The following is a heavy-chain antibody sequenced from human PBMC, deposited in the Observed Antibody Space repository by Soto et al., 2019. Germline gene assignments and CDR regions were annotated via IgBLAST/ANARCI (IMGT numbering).Heavy chain of an antibody. CDR1: GDSISSNYW. CDR3: ARFSGIAAAGRTFLFDN. CDR2: IYHSGTT. D-gene: IGHD6-13*01. V-gene: IGHV4-4*02. J-gene: IGHJ4*02. Sequence: SETLSLTCTVSGDSISSNYWWSWVRQPPGKGLEWIGEIYHSGTTNYNPSLKSRVTISVDKSQNQFSLKLTTVTAADTAVYYCARFSGIAAAGRTFLFDNWGQGTLVTVSS.